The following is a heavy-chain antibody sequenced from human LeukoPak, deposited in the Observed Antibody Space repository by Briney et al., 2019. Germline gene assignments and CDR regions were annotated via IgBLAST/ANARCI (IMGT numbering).Heavy chain of an antibody. Sequence: KTGGSLRPSCSASGFTFSTYSMNWVRPAPGKGLEWVSSISSSSRYIYYADSVKGRFTISRDNAKNSLYLQMNSLRAEDTAVYYCARAPAHYYDSSDHYYVGESYFDYWGQGTLVTVSS. CDR1: GFTFSTYS. D-gene: IGHD3-22*01. J-gene: IGHJ4*02. V-gene: IGHV3-21*01. CDR2: ISSSSRYI. CDR3: ARAPAHYYDSSDHYYVGESYFDY.